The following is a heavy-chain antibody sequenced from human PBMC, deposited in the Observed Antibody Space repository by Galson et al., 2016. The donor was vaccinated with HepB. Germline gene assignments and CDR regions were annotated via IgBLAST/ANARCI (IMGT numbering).Heavy chain of an antibody. J-gene: IGHJ6*02. V-gene: IGHV3-9*01. CDR2: ISWNSGSL. CDR3: VKGAGPYYYYGMDV. D-gene: IGHD6-13*01. Sequence: SLRLSCAASGFTLEDYAMHWVRQGPGKGLEWVSGISWNSGSLGYADSVRGRFTISRDNAKNSLYLQMNSLRGDDTALSYCVKGAGPYYYYGMDVWGQGTTVTVSS. CDR1: GFTLEDYA.